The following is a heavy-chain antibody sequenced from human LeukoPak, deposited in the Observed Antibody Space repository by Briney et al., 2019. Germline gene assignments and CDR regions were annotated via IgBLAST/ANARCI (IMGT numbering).Heavy chain of an antibody. V-gene: IGHV3-23*01. CDR1: GFTFRSYA. J-gene: IGHJ4*02. CDR2: IGGSGDNT. CDR3: ARVSWFGELTYFDF. Sequence: GGSLRLSCAASGFTFRSYAMTWVRQAPGKGLEWVSTIGGSGDNTCYADSVKGRFTISRDNSKNTLDLQMNSLRAEDTAVYYCARVSWFGELTYFDFWGQGTLVTVSS. D-gene: IGHD3-10*01.